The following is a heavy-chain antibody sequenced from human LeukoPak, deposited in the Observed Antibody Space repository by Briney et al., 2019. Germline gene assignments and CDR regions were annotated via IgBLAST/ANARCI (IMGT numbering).Heavy chain of an antibody. CDR1: GFTFSNYW. V-gene: IGHV3-7*01. CDR2: IKEDGSEK. CDR3: ARDDEITFGTVN. J-gene: IGHJ4*02. D-gene: IGHD3-16*01. Sequence: GGSLRLSCAASGFTFSNYWMTWVRQAPGKGLEWVANIKEDGSEKYYVDSVKGRFTISRDNAKKSLYLEMNSLRAEDTAVYYCARDDEITFGTVNWGQGTLVTVSS.